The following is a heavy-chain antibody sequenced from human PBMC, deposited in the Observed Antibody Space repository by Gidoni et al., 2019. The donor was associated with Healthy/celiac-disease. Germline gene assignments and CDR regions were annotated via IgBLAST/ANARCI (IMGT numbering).Heavy chain of an antibody. Sequence: VPLQQCGAGLLKPSETLSLTCAVYGGYFSGYYWRWISKPPGKGLEWIGEINHSGSTNDNPSLKSLVTISLDTSKNKFSLKLSSGTAADTAVYYCARGSQDYGVWAAGFDPWGQGTLVTVSA. CDR3: ARGSQDYGVWAAGFDP. CDR1: GGYFSGYY. V-gene: IGHV4-34*01. J-gene: IGHJ5*02. D-gene: IGHD4-17*01. CDR2: INHSGST.